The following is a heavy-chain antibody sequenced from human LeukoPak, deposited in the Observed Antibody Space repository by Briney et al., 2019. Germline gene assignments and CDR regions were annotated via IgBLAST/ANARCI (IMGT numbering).Heavy chain of an antibody. Sequence: GGSLRLSCAASGFTFSSYEMNWVRQAPGKGLEWVSYISSSGSTICYADSVKGRFTISRDNAKNSLYLQMNSLRAEDTAVYYCARDKGYSYGREDYWGQGTLVTVSS. CDR3: ARDKGYSYGREDY. CDR2: ISSSGSTI. D-gene: IGHD5-18*01. J-gene: IGHJ4*02. V-gene: IGHV3-48*03. CDR1: GFTFSSYE.